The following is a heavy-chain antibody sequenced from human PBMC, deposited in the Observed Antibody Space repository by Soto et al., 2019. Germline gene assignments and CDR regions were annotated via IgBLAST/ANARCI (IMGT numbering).Heavy chain of an antibody. J-gene: IGHJ4*02. Sequence: EVQLVESGGGLVQPGGSLRLSCAASRFTFSNYWMNWVRQAPGKGLEWVANIKEDGSQQYYVESVKGRFTISRDNAKNSVFLQMNSLRVEDTAVYYCLGAGAAATGRGQGTLVTVSS. CDR1: RFTFSNYW. V-gene: IGHV3-7*01. D-gene: IGHD6-13*01. CDR2: IKEDGSQQ. CDR3: LGAGAAATG.